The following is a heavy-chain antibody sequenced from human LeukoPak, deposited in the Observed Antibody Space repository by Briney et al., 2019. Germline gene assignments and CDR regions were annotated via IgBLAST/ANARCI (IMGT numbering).Heavy chain of an antibody. CDR2: ITTSDGKT. V-gene: IGHV3-23*01. CDR1: GYTFSSYT. J-gene: IGHJ4*02. Sequence: GGSLSLSCAASGYTFSSYTLSWVRQPPWKGLERVWTITTSDGKTYYAESVEGRFTVSRHNSKNTLFLQMNSLRAEDTVVYYCAKDGGVWVSAHWGDSWGRGTLVTVSS. D-gene: IGHD3-16*01. CDR3: AKDGGVWVSAHWGDS.